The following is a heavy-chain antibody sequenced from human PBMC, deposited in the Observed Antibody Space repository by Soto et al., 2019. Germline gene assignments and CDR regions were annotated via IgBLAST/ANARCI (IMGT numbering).Heavy chain of an antibody. D-gene: IGHD3-10*01. CDR1: GCTFSSYA. J-gene: IGHJ4*02. CDR2: IIPIFGTA. CDR3: ARDGGGSGSYYNFDY. V-gene: IGHV1-69*13. Sequence: SVKVSCKASGCTFSSYAISWVRQAPGQVLEWMGGIIPIFGTANYAQKFQGRVTITADESTSTAYMELSSLRSEDTAVYYCARDGGGSGSYYNFDYWGQGTLVTVSS.